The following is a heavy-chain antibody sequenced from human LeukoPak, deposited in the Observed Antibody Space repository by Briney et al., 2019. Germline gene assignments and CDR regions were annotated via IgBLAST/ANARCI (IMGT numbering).Heavy chain of an antibody. J-gene: IGHJ4*02. D-gene: IGHD2-15*01. CDR2: ISSTSDYI. CDR1: GFTFSTSA. V-gene: IGHV3-21*01. Sequence: PGGSLRLSCAASGFTFSTSAMSWVRQAPGKGLDWVSSISSTSDYIFYADSVKGRFTISRDNAKNSLYLQINSLRAEDTAVFYCAGAVVAPGGAPYFDYWGQGTLVTVSS. CDR3: AGAVVAPGGAPYFDY.